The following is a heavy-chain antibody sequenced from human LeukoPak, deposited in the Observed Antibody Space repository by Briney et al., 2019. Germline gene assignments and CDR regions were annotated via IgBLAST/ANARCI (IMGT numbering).Heavy chain of an antibody. J-gene: IGHJ5*02. CDR3: ACSWSRPYNWFDP. D-gene: IGHD6-13*01. Sequence: GSSVKVSCKASGDTFSSYAISWVRQAPGQGLEWMGRIIPIFGTANYAQKFQGRVTITTDESTGTAYMELSSLRSEDTAVYYCACSWSRPYNWFDPWGQGTLVTVSS. CDR1: GDTFSSYA. V-gene: IGHV1-69*05. CDR2: IIPIFGTA.